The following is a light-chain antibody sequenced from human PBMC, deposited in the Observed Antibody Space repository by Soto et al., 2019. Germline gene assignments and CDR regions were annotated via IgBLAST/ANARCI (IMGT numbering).Light chain of an antibody. CDR3: QQYDSYPIT. CDR1: QSVSNNY. Sequence: EIFLTQSRCTLSLSPVERATLSCMASQSVSNNYLAWYQQKPGQAPRLLIYGASNRATGIPDRFSGSGSGTDFTLTISSLQPEDFATYYCQQYDSYPITFGGGTKVDI. V-gene: IGKV3-20*01. J-gene: IGKJ4*01. CDR2: GAS.